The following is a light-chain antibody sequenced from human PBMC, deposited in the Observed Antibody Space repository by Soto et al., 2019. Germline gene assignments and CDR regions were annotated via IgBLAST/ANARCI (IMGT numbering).Light chain of an antibody. CDR3: QQYGSSLRT. V-gene: IGKV3-20*01. CDR2: GAS. Sequence: EILLTQSPGTLSLSPGERATLSCRASQSVSSSYLAWYQQKPGQAPRLLIYGASSRATGIPDRFSGSGSGTDFTLTISRLEPEDFAVYYCQQYGSSLRTFGQGTKVAI. J-gene: IGKJ1*01. CDR1: QSVSSSY.